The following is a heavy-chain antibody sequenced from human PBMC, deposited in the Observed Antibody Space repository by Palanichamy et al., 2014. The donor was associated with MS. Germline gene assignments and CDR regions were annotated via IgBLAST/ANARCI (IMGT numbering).Heavy chain of an antibody. CDR3: ARDDQQLGRSIDY. D-gene: IGHD6-13*01. Sequence: QVQLVESGGGVVQPRRSLRLSCAASGFTFSTYALHWVRQAPGKGLEWVAVISSDGSNKYYADSVKGRFTISRDNSKNTLYLQMNSLRAEDTAVYYCARDDQQLGRSIDYWGQGTLVTVSS. CDR2: ISSDGSNK. CDR1: GFTFSTYA. J-gene: IGHJ4*02. V-gene: IGHV3-30-3*01.